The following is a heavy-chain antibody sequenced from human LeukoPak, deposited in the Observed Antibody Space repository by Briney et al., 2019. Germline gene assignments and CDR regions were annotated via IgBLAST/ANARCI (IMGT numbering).Heavy chain of an antibody. CDR2: ISWNSGSI. Sequence: GGSLRLSCAASGFTFDDYAMHWVRQAPGKGLEWVSGISWNSGSIGYADSVKGRFTIPRDNAKNSLYLQMNSLRAEDTALYYCAKSVEYQLLYPSFDYWGQGTLVTVSS. V-gene: IGHV3-9*01. D-gene: IGHD2-2*02. CDR3: AKSVEYQLLYPSFDY. CDR1: GFTFDDYA. J-gene: IGHJ4*02.